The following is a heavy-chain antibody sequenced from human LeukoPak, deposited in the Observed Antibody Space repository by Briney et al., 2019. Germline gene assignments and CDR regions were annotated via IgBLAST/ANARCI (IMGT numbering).Heavy chain of an antibody. CDR2: IYYSGTT. Sequence: SETLSLTCTVSGGSISSSTYYWGWIRQPPGKGLEWIGNIYYSGTTFYNPSLKSRVTISVDTSKNQFSLRLSSVTAADTAVYFCARRSEWFPKHWFDPWGQGTLVTVSS. D-gene: IGHD3-3*01. CDR1: GGSISSSTYY. V-gene: IGHV4-39*01. J-gene: IGHJ5*02. CDR3: ARRSEWFPKHWFDP.